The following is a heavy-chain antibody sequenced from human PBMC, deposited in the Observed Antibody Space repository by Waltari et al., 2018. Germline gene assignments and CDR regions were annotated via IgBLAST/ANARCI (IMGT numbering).Heavy chain of an antibody. J-gene: IGHJ3*02. CDR2: IYYSGST. D-gene: IGHD6-19*01. CDR3: ARDLGLSDAFDI. CDR1: GGSISSYY. V-gene: IGHV4-59*01. Sequence: QVQLQESGPGLVKPSETLFLTCTVSGGSISSYYWSWIRQPPGKGLEWIGYIYYSGSTNYNPSLKSRVTISVDTSKNQFSLKLSSVTAADTAVYYCARDLGLSDAFDIWGQGTMVIVSS.